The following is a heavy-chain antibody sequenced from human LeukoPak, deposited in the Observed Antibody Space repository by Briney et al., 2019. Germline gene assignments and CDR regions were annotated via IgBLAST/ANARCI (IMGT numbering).Heavy chain of an antibody. CDR3: ARTHYDSSGYYSYYFDY. J-gene: IGHJ4*02. CDR2: NYYSGST. V-gene: IGHV4-59*01. Sequence: SETLSLICTVSGGSISSYYWSWIRQPPGKGLEWVGYNYYSGSTNYNPSLTSRVTISVDTSKNQFSLKLSSVTAADTAVYYCARTHYDSSGYYSYYFDYWGQGTLVTVSS. D-gene: IGHD3-22*01. CDR1: GGSISSYY.